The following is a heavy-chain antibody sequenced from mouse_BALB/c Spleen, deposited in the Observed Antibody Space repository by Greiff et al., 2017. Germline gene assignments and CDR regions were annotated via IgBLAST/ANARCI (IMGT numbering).Heavy chain of an antibody. CDR1: GFNIKDTY. Sequence: EVKLVESGAELVKPGASVKLSCTASGFNIKDTYMHWVKQRPEQGLEWIGRIDPANGNTKYDPKFQGKATITADTSSNTAYLQLSSLTSEDTAVYYCARPLLSSYAMDYWGQGTSVTVSS. J-gene: IGHJ4*01. D-gene: IGHD2-1*01. CDR3: ARPLLSSYAMDY. CDR2: IDPANGNT. V-gene: IGHV14-3*02.